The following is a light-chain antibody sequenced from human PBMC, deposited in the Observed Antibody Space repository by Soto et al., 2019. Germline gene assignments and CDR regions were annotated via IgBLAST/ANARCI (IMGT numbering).Light chain of an antibody. CDR1: QAINNY. CDR3: QKFNSGPT. V-gene: IGKV1-27*01. J-gene: IGKJ4*01. Sequence: DIQMTQSPSSLSASVGDRVTITCRASQAINNYLAWYQQKPGKVPTLLISAASTWQSGVTSRFSDSGSGTDFTLTSSSLQPEDVATDYCQKFNSGPTFGGGTKVE. CDR2: AAS.